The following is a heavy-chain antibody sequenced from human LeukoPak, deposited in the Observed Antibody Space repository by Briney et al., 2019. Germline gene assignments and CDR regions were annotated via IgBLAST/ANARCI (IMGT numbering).Heavy chain of an antibody. J-gene: IGHJ4*02. D-gene: IGHD3-22*01. Sequence: PGRSLRLSCAASGFTFITSAMHWVRQGPGKGLEWVAVISYDGVNIYYADSVKGRFTISRDNSKNTLYLQMHSLRAEDTAVYYLARPITTYDYDCSGPFEYWGQGTLVTVSS. V-gene: IGHV3-30*04. CDR1: GFTFITSA. CDR2: ISYDGVNI. CDR3: ARPITTYDYDCSGPFEY.